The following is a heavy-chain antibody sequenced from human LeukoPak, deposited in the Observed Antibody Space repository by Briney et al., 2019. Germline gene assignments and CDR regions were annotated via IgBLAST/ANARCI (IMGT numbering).Heavy chain of an antibody. CDR1: GGSISSYY. D-gene: IGHD6-19*01. Sequence: SETLSLTCTVSGGSISSYYWSWIRQSPGKGLEWIGYIYYSGSTNYNPSLKSRVTISVDASKNQFSLKLISVTAADSAVYYCARQGSGWYNWFDPWGQGTLVTVSS. CDR2: IYYSGST. J-gene: IGHJ5*02. V-gene: IGHV4-59*08. CDR3: ARQGSGWYNWFDP.